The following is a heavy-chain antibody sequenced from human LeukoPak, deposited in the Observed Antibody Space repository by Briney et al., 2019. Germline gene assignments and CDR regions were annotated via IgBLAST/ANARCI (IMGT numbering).Heavy chain of an antibody. V-gene: IGHV3-21*01. CDR2: ISSSSSYI. D-gene: IGHD6-6*01. CDR3: ARDLSIAARPDYFDY. CDR1: GFTFSSYW. Sequence: PGGSLRLSCAASGFTFSSYWMNWVRQAPGKGLEWVSSISSSSSYIYYADSVKGRFTISRDNAKNSLYLQMNSLRAEDTAVYYCARDLSIAARPDYFDYWGQGTLVTVSS. J-gene: IGHJ4*02.